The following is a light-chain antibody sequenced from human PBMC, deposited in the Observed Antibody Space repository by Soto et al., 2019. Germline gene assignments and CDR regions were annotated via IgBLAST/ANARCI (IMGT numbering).Light chain of an antibody. J-gene: IGLJ1*01. CDR3: QSYDSSLSVFYV. CDR2: DNN. Sequence: QSVLTQPPSVSGAPGQRVTISCTGSSSNIGSGYDVHWYQQLPGTAPKLLIYDNNNRPSGVPDRFSGSKSATSASLTIIGLQAGDGADYYCQSYDSSLSVFYVFGTGTKATAL. V-gene: IGLV1-40*01. CDR1: SSNIGSGYD.